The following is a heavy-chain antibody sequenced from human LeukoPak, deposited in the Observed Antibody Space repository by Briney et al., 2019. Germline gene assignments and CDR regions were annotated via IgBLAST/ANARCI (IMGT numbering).Heavy chain of an antibody. CDR1: GGSFTNYC. CDR3: ARGPGTLGLSP. J-gene: IGHJ5*02. Sequence: SETLSLTCNVSGGSFTNYCWSWIRQTPEKGLEWIGQINHSGDTSYNPSLRSRMTLSVDRSKNQFSLKVTSVTAADAGVYYCARGPGTLGLSPWGQGTLVTVSS. CDR2: INHSGDT. D-gene: IGHD1-7*01. V-gene: IGHV4-34*01.